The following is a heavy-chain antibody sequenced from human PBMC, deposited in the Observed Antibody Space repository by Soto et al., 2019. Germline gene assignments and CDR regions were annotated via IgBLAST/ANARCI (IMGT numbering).Heavy chain of an antibody. CDR3: ARSSSGWQGDYYGMDV. CDR1: GFTFSSYD. D-gene: IGHD6-19*01. J-gene: IGHJ6*02. CDR2: IGTAGDT. Sequence: GGSLRLSCAASGFTFSSYDMHWVRQATGKGLEWVSAIGTAGDTYYPGSVKGRFTISRENAKNSLYLQMNSLRAGDTVVYYCARSSSGWQGDYYGMDVWGQGTTVTVSS. V-gene: IGHV3-13*01.